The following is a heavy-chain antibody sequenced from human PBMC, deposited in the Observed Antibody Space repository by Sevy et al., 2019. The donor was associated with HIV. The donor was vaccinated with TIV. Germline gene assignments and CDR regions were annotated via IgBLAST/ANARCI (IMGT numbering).Heavy chain of an antibody. J-gene: IGHJ4*02. Sequence: GGSLRLSCTASGFTYGDDAMSWFRQAPGKGLEWVGFIRSKAYGGTTEYAASVKGRFTISRDDSKSIAYLQMNSLKTEDTAVYYCTRDPPPGQQLVLDYFDYWGQGTLVTVSS. CDR2: IRSKAYGGTT. CDR3: TRDPPPGQQLVLDYFDY. V-gene: IGHV3-49*03. D-gene: IGHD6-13*01. CDR1: GFTYGDDA.